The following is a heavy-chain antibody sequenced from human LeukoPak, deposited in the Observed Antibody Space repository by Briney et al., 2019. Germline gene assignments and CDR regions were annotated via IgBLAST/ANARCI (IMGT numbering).Heavy chain of an antibody. J-gene: IGHJ4*02. CDR2: ISSSSGYI. CDR3: ARATDYGDYVDY. Sequence: GGSLRLSCAASGFTFSSYSMNWVRQAPGKGLEWVSCISSSSGYINYADSVKGRFTISRGNAKNSLYLQMNSLRAEDTAVYYCARATDYGDYVDYWGQGTLVTVSS. V-gene: IGHV3-21*01. D-gene: IGHD4-17*01. CDR1: GFTFSSYS.